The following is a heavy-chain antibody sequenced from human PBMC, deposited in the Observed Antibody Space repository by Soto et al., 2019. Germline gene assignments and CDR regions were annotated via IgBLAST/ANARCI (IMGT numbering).Heavy chain of an antibody. D-gene: IGHD3-10*01. CDR1: GGTFSSYA. CDR2: IIPIFGTA. Sequence: QVQLVQSGAEVKKPGASVKVSCKASGGTFSSYAISWVLQAPGQGLEWMGGIIPIFGTANYAQKFQGRVTITADESTSTDYMELSSMRSEDTAVYYCARARGPYYYCSGTLDDYYYYGMDVWGQGTTVTVSS. CDR3: ARARGPYYYCSGTLDDYYYYGMDV. V-gene: IGHV1-69*01. J-gene: IGHJ6*02.